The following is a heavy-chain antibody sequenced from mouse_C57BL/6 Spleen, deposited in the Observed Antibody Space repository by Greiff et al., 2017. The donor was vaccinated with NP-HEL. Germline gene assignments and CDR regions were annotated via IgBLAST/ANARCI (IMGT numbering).Heavy chain of an antibody. CDR2: ISYSGSP. V-gene: IGHV3-1*01. CDR3: ASLYYDYDEGYAMDY. J-gene: IGHJ4*01. CDR1: GYSITSGYD. Sequence: EVQLQESGPGMVKPSQSLSLTCTVTGYSITSGYDWHCIRHFPGNKLEWMGYISYSGSPKYNPSLKSRLSITPDTSKNNSFLKLNSVSTEDTATYYCASLYYDYDEGYAMDYWGQGTSVTVSS. D-gene: IGHD2-4*01.